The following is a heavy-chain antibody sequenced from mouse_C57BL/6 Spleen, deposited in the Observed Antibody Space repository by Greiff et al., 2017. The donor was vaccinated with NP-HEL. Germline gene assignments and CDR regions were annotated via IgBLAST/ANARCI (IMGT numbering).Heavy chain of an antibody. V-gene: IGHV1-42*01. D-gene: IGHD1-1*01. CDR2: INPSTGGT. CDR3: ARSPHGSSLFAY. Sequence: VQLQQSGPELVKPGASVKISCKASGYSFTGYYMNWVKQSPEQSLEWIGEINPSTGGTTYIQKFKAKATLTVDKSSSTAYMQLKSLTSEDAAVYYCARSPHGSSLFAYWGQGTLVTVSA. J-gene: IGHJ3*01. CDR1: GYSFTGYY.